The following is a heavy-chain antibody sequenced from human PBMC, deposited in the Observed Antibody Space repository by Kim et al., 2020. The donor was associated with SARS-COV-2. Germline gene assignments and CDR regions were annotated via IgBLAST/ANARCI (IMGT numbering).Heavy chain of an antibody. CDR3: ASGGFDWLFSGAYYYGMDV. J-gene: IGHJ6*02. V-gene: IGHV4-34*01. CDR2: INHSSST. Sequence: SETLSLTCAVYGWSFSGYYWSWIRQPPGKGLEWIGEINHSSSTNYNPSLNSRVTISVDTSKNQFSLTRSSVTAADSAVYYCASGGFDWLFSGAYYYGMDVRGQGTTVTVAS. CDR1: GWSFSGYY. D-gene: IGHD3-9*01.